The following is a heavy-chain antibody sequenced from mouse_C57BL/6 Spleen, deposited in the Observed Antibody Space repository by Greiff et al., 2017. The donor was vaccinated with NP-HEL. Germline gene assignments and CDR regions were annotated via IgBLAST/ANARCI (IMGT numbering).Heavy chain of an antibody. CDR1: GYTFTEYT. Sequence: VHLVESGAELVKPGASVKLSCKASGYTFTEYTIHWVKQRSGQGLEWIGWFYPGSGSIKYNEKFKDKATLTADKSSSTVYMELSRLTSEDSAVYYCARHEAARLRRSWFAYWGQGTLVTVSA. J-gene: IGHJ3*01. CDR2: FYPGSGSI. D-gene: IGHD2-2*01. V-gene: IGHV1-62-2*01. CDR3: ARHEAARLRRSWFAY.